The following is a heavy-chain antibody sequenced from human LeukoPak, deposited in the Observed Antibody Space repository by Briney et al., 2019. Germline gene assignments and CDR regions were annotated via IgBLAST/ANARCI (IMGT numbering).Heavy chain of an antibody. J-gene: IGHJ4*02. CDR1: GYTFTSYY. CDR3: ARAPRSRAYYDFCSGFDY. V-gene: IGHV1-46*01. Sequence: ASLKVSCKASGYTFTSYYIHWVRQAPGQGLEWMGIINPSGGSTTYAQKFQGRVAMTRDTSTGTVYMVLSSLRSEDTAVYYCARAPRSRAYYDFCSGFDYWGQGTLVTVSS. D-gene: IGHD3-3*01. CDR2: INPSGGST.